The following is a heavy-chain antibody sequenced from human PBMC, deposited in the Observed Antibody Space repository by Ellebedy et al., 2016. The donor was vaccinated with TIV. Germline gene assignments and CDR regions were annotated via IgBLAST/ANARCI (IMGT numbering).Heavy chain of an antibody. D-gene: IGHD1-1*01. CDR2: IWYDGSNK. CDR1: GFTFSSYA. CDR3: ARATAGFDY. J-gene: IGHJ4*02. V-gene: IGHV3-33*08. Sequence: GESLKISCAASGFTFSSYAMSWVRQAPGKGLEWVAVIWYDGSNKYYADSVKGRFTISRDNSKNTLYLQMNSLRAEDTAVYYCARATAGFDYWGQGTLVTVSS.